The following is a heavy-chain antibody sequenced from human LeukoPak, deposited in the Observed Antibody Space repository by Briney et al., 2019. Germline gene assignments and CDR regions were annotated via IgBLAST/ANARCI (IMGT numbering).Heavy chain of an antibody. D-gene: IGHD3-10*01. CDR1: GFTFSSYS. J-gene: IGHJ4*02. V-gene: IGHV3-48*01. Sequence: GGSLRLSCAASGFTFSSYSMNWVRQAPGKGLEWVSYISSSSTIYYADFVKGRFTISRDNAKNSLYLQMNSLRVEDTAVYYCARGGNSLDYWGQGTLVTVSS. CDR2: ISSSSTI. CDR3: ARGGNSLDY.